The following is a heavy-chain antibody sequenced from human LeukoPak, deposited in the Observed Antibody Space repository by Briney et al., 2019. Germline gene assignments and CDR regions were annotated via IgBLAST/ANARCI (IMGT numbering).Heavy chain of an antibody. CDR1: GFTFSTYF. CDR2: IASDGSRT. CDR3: ARERQDTILHSGAFDI. Sequence: GGSLRLSCAASGFTFSTYFMHWVRQAPGKGLEWVADIASDGSRTFYVGSVKGRFTISRDNSKNTLYLQMNSLRAEDTAVYFCARERQDTILHSGAFDIWGQGTMVTVSS. J-gene: IGHJ3*02. V-gene: IGHV3-30-3*01. D-gene: IGHD2-21*01.